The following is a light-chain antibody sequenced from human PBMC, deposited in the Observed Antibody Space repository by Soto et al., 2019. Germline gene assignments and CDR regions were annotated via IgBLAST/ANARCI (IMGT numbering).Light chain of an antibody. CDR1: QSLLHSNGYNY. CDR2: LGS. Sequence: DIVMTQSPLSLPVTPGEPASISCRSSQSLLHSNGYNYLDWYLQKPGQSPQLLIYLGSTRASGVPDRFSGSGSGTDFTLKISRVEAEDVGVYYCMQARQTLFTFGPGTKVDIK. CDR3: MQARQTLFT. J-gene: IGKJ3*01. V-gene: IGKV2-28*01.